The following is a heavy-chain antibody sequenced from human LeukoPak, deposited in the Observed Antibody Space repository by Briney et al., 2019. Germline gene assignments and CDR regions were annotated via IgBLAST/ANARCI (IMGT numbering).Heavy chain of an antibody. D-gene: IGHD2-2*01. V-gene: IGHV4-59*01. CDR3: ARDRALYCSSTSCYRSHYYYYMDV. CDR2: IYYSGST. CDR1: GGSISSYY. J-gene: IGHJ6*03. Sequence: PSETLSLTCTVSGGSISSYYWSWIRQPPGKGLEWIGYIYYSGSTNYNPSLKSRVTISVDTSKNQFSLKLSSVTAADTAVYYCARDRALYCSSTSCYRSHYYYYMDVWGKGTTVTISS.